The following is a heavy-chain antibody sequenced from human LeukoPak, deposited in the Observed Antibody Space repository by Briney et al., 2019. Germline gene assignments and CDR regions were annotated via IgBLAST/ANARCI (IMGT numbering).Heavy chain of an antibody. V-gene: IGHV3-53*01. CDR1: GFTVSSTY. CDR3: AKGYCTNGICWLD. J-gene: IGHJ4*02. D-gene: IGHD2-8*01. CDR2: IYSAGST. Sequence: GGSLRLSCAASGFTVSSTYMSWVRQAPGKGLEWVSIIYSAGSTYYADSVKGRFTISRDNSKNTLYLQMNSLRAEDTAVYYCAKGYCTNGICWLDWGQGTLVTVSS.